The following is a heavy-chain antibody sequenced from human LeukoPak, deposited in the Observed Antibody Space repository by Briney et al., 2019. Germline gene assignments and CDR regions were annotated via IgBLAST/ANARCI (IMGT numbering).Heavy chain of an antibody. CDR3: ARDGMRATGY. CDR1: GGSISSGGYY. Sequence: SQTLSLTCTVSGGSISSGGYYWSWIRQHPGKGLEWIGYIYYSGGTYYNPSLKSRVTISVDTSKNQFSLKLSSVTAADTAVYYCARDGMRATGYWGQGTLVTVSS. V-gene: IGHV4-31*03. J-gene: IGHJ4*02. CDR2: IYYSGGT. D-gene: IGHD1-26*01.